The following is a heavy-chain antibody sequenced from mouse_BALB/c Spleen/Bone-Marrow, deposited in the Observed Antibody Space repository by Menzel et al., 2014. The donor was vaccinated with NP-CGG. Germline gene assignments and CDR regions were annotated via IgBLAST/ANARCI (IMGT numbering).Heavy chain of an antibody. CDR1: GYTFTSYY. Sequence: QVHVKQSGAELVKPGASVKLSCKASGYTFTSYYLYWVKQRPGQGLEWIGEINPSNGGINFNERFKSKASLTVDKSSSTAYMQLNSLTSEDSAVYYCTRRSLLSDYYSMDYWGQGTSVTVSS. D-gene: IGHD2-10*01. V-gene: IGHV1S81*02. CDR3: TRRSLLSDYYSMDY. CDR2: INPSNGGI. J-gene: IGHJ4*01.